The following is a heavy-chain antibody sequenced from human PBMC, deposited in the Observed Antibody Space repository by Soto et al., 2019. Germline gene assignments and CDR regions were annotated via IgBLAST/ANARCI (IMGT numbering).Heavy chain of an antibody. Sequence: GESLKISCKGSGYSFTSYWIGWVRQMPGKGLECMGIIYPGDSDTRYSPSFRGQGTISADKSISTAYLQGGMLKASDTAMSSCARQPPRGPIAAASNWFGPWGQGSLVTVCS. D-gene: IGHD6-13*01. V-gene: IGHV5-51*01. CDR1: GYSFTSYW. CDR3: ARQPPRGPIAAASNWFGP. CDR2: IYPGDSDT. J-gene: IGHJ5*02.